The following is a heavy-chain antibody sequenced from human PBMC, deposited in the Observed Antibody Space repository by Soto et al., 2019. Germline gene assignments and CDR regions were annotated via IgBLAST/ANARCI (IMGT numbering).Heavy chain of an antibody. V-gene: IGHV4-34*01. J-gene: IGHJ5*02. CDR3: ARGSRKWWLKERWFDP. CDR1: GGSFSGYY. Sequence: KASETLSLTCAVYGGSFSGYYWSWIRQPPGKGLEWIGEINHSGSTNYNPSLKSRVTISVDTSKNQFSLKLSSVTAADTAVYYCARGSRKWWLKERWFDPWGQGTLVTVSS. D-gene: IGHD2-15*01. CDR2: INHSGST.